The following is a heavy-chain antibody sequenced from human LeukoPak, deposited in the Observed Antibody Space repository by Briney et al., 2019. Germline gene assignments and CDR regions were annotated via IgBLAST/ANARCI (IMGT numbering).Heavy chain of an antibody. CDR3: ASSASVTMTDGY. D-gene: IGHD3-22*01. J-gene: IGHJ4*02. Sequence: HPGGSLRLSCVASGFTFSNAWMSWVRQAPGKGLEWVSAISGSGGSTYYADSVKGRFTISRDNSKNTLYLQMNSLRAEDTAVYYCASSASVTMTDGYWGQGTLVTVSS. V-gene: IGHV3-23*01. CDR2: ISGSGGST. CDR1: GFTFSNAW.